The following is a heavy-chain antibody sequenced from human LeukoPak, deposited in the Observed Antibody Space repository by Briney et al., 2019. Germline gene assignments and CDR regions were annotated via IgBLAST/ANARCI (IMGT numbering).Heavy chain of an antibody. CDR2: FIPILDTA. V-gene: IGHV1-69*10. J-gene: IGHJ4*02. CDR1: GVTFSDYA. D-gene: IGHD6-13*01. Sequence: SVKVSCKASGVTFSDYALNWVRQAPGQGLEWMGVFIPILDTANSTQKFQGRLTIIADISTNTVYMELSSLRSEDTAVYYCAREGLYSSSWYRPFDYWGQGTLVTVSS. CDR3: AREGLYSSSWYRPFDY.